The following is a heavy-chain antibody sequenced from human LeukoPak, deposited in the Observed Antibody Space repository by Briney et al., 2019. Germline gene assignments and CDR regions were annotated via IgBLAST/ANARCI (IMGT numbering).Heavy chain of an antibody. D-gene: IGHD3-10*01. CDR1: GGSIREYY. V-gene: IGHV4-59*01. CDR2: IYDSGST. CDR3: ARELVRGVIGAFDI. J-gene: IGHJ3*02. Sequence: SETLSLTCTVSGGSIREYYLRWLRQPPGKGLEWIGYIYDSGSTNYNPSLKSRVTISVDTSKNHFSLKLSSVTAADTAVYYCARELVRGVIGAFDIWGQGTMVTVSS.